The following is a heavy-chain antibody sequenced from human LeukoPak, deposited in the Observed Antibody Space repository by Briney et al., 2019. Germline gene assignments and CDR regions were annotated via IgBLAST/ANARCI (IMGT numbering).Heavy chain of an antibody. D-gene: IGHD3-3*01. J-gene: IGHJ4*02. CDR1: GFTFSSYA. V-gene: IGHV3-23*01. CDR2: ISGSGSST. CDR3: AKSTGDFWSGSLTSFDY. Sequence: GGSLRLSCAASGFTFSSYAMSWVRQAPGKGLEWVSAISGSGSSTYYADSVKGRFTISRDNSKNTLYLQMNSLSAEDTAVYYCAKSTGDFWSGSLTSFDYWGQGTLVTVSS.